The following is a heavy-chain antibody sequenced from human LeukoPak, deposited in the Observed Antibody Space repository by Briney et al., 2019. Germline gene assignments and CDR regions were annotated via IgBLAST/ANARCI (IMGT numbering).Heavy chain of an antibody. D-gene: IGHD6-19*01. V-gene: IGHV4-59*08. J-gene: IGHJ4*02. Sequence: SETLSLTCTVSGGSISSYYWSWIRQPPGKGLEWIGCIYYSGSTNYSPSLKSRVTISVDTCKNQFSLKLSSVTAADPAVYYCGGRGYSSGWYYLDYWGQGTLVTVSS. CDR2: IYYSGST. CDR1: GGSISSYY. CDR3: GGRGYSSGWYYLDY.